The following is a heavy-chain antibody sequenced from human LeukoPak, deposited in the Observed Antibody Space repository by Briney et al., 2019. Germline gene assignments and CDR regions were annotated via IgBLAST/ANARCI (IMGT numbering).Heavy chain of an antibody. V-gene: IGHV1-18*01. CDR3: ARDGYNWNDDAFDI. CDR2: ISAYNGNT. CDR1: GYTFTSYG. J-gene: IGHJ3*02. Sequence: ASVTVSCTASGYTFTSYGISWVRQAPGQGLEWMGWISAYNGNTNYAQKLQGRVTMTTDTSTSTAYMKLRSLRSDDAAVYYCARDGYNWNDDAFDIWGQGTMVTVSS. D-gene: IGHD1-1*01.